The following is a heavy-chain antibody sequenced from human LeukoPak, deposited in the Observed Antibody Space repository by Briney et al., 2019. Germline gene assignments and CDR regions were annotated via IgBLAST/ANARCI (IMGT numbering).Heavy chain of an antibody. V-gene: IGHV4-4*02. CDR1: GGSISTNNW. Sequence: PSGTLSLTCAVSGGSISTNNWWSWVRQPPGKGLEWIGEIYHSGSTNYNPSLKSRVTISIDKSKNQFSLRLSSVTAADTAVYYCARERRLWSGGYYGMDVWGQGTTVTVSS. CDR2: IYHSGST. CDR3: ARERRLWSGGYYGMDV. D-gene: IGHD3-3*01. J-gene: IGHJ6*02.